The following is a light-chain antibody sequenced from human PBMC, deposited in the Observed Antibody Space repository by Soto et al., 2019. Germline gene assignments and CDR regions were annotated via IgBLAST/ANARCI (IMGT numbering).Light chain of an antibody. CDR3: QQSYTTPWT. J-gene: IGKJ1*01. V-gene: IGKV1-39*01. Sequence: DIQMTQSPSSLSASVGDRVTITCRASQSSSSYLSWYQQKPGNAPKLLSYTTSSLQGGVPSRFSGCGVGTYFTLTSRSLQAEDFATDDCQQSYTTPWTFGQGTKVEIK. CDR1: QSSSSY. CDR2: TTS.